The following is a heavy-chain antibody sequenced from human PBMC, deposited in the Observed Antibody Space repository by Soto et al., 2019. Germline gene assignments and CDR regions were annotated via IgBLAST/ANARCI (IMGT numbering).Heavy chain of an antibody. CDR3: TRASGIAAFSYYGMDV. CDR1: GGTFSSYA. CDR2: IIPIFGTA. J-gene: IGHJ6*02. D-gene: IGHD6-13*01. V-gene: IGHV1-69*13. Sequence: GASVKVSCKASGGTFSSYAISWVRQAPGQGLEWMGGIIPIFGTANYAKKYQGRVTITADESTSTAYMELSSLRSEDTAVYYCTRASGIAAFSYYGMDVWGQGTTVTVSS.